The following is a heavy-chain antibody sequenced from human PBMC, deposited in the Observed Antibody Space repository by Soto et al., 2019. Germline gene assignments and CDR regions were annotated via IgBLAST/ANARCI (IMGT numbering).Heavy chain of an antibody. CDR2: IYRTGST. CDR3: ESRDPGTSVDY. CDR1: GGSFTSNNW. J-gene: IGHJ4*02. Sequence: SETLSLTCAVSGGSFTSNNWWTWVRQPPGQGLEWIGEIYRTGSTNYNPSLKSRVTISLDKYEKQFSLKVNSLTAADTAVYYCESRDPGTSVDYWGQGTLVTVSS. D-gene: IGHD1-7*01. V-gene: IGHV4-4*02.